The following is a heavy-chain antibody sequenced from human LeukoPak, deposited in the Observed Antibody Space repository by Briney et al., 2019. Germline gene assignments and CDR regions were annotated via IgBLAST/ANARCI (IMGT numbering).Heavy chain of an antibody. J-gene: IGHJ4*02. CDR3: VRPSESWLAQGL. Sequence: GGSLRLSCAASGFTFRRNWMHWVRHAPGKGLVWVSRINSDGSVTDYADSVKGRFTISRDNGKKTLYLHMDSLRAEDTAVYYCVRPSESWLAQGLWGQGTLVTVSS. CDR1: GFTFRRNW. V-gene: IGHV3-74*01. D-gene: IGHD6-25*01. CDR2: INSDGSVT.